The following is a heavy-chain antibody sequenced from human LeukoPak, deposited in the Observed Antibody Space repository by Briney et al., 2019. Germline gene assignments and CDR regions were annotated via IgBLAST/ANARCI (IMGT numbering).Heavy chain of an antibody. CDR3: AKDGGLWVSAHWGDS. CDR1: GFTFSSYT. CDR2: ITTSDGNT. J-gene: IGHJ4*02. V-gene: IGHV3-23*01. D-gene: IGHD7-27*01. Sequence: GGTLRLSCAASGFTFSSYTMSWVRQAPGKGLEWVSTITTSDGNTYYADSVKGRFTVSRDNSKNTLFLQMNSLRAEDTAVYYCAKDGGLWVSAHWGDSWGRGTLVTVSS.